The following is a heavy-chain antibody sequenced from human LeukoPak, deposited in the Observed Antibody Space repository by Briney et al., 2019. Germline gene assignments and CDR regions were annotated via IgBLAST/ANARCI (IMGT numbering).Heavy chain of an antibody. D-gene: IGHD5-24*01. Sequence: PSETLSLTCTVSGGSISSGDYYWSWIRQPPGKGLEWIGYIYYSGSTYYNPFLKSRVTISVDTSKNQFSLKLSSVTVADTAVYYCARGSVEMATIGDYWGQGTLVTVSS. V-gene: IGHV4-30-4*08. CDR2: IYYSGST. CDR1: GGSISSGDYY. J-gene: IGHJ4*02. CDR3: ARGSVEMATIGDY.